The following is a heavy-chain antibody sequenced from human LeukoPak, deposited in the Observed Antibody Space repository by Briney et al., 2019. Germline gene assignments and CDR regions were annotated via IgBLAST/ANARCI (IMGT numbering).Heavy chain of an antibody. J-gene: IGHJ4*02. D-gene: IGHD3-3*01. V-gene: IGHV4-59*12. CDR3: ARGLTIFGF. CDR1: GGSISSYY. CDR2: IYYSGST. Sequence: SETLSLTCTVSGGSISSYYWSWIRLPSGKGLEWIGYIYYSGSTNYNPSLKSRVTISVDTSKNQFSLKLSSVTAADTAVYYCARGLTIFGFWGQGTLVTVSS.